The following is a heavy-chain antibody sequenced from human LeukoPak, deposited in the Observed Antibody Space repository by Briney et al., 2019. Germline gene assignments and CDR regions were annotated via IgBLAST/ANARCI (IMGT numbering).Heavy chain of an antibody. CDR3: AKDFLVGAAKTPPWRTPDPLNKYFQH. V-gene: IGHV3-23*01. J-gene: IGHJ1*01. CDR1: GFTFSSYA. CDR2: ISGSGGST. D-gene: IGHD2-15*01. Sequence: HPGGSLRLSCAASGFTFSSYAMSWVRQAPGKGLEWVSAISGSGGSTYYADSVKGRFTISRDNSKNTLYLQMNSLRAEDTAVYYCAKDFLVGAAKTPPWRTPDPLNKYFQHWGQGTLVTVSS.